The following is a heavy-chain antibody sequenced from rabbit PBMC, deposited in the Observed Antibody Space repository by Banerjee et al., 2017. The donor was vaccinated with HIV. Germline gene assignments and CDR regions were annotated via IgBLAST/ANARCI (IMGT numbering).Heavy chain of an antibody. CDR2: MNTSSGNT. J-gene: IGHJ4*01. CDR1: GFSFTNKYV. CDR3: ASDLAGVIGWNFGL. V-gene: IGHV1S40*01. D-gene: IGHD4-1*01. Sequence: QSLEESGGDLVKPGASLTLTCTASGFSFTNKYVMCWVRQAPGKGLEWIACMNTSSGNTVYASWAKGRFTISKTSSTTVTLQMTSLTAADTATYFCASDLAGVIGWNFGLWGPGTLVTV.